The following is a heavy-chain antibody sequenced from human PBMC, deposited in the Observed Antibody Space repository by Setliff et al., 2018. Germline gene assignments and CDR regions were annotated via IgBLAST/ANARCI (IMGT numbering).Heavy chain of an antibody. V-gene: IGHV4-4*02. J-gene: IGHJ6*03. CDR3: ARGITSGGYWGQRFLYLDV. Sequence: SETLSLTCAVSGGSISSPNWWNWVRQPPGKGLEWIGEIYHSGTTNYNPSLKSRVTISVDTSKNQFSLKLSSVTAADTAVYYCARGITSGGYWGQRFLYLDVWGRGTTVTVSS. CDR1: GGSISSPNW. CDR2: IYHSGTT. D-gene: IGHD3-22*01.